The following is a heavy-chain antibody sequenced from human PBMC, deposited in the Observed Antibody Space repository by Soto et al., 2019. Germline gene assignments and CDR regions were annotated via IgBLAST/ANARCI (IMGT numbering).Heavy chain of an antibody. V-gene: IGHV3-23*01. CDR1: GFTFSNYA. J-gene: IGHJ4*02. CDR2: ISGSAAST. Sequence: EVHLLESGGDLVQPGGSLRLSCAASGFTFSNYAMSWVRQAPGKGLDWVSGISGSAASTFYADSVKGRFTISRDNSKNTLYVQMNSLRADGTAVYYCAKWTGRYCSGGRCYLDDPFDYWAQGTRVTVSS. CDR3: AKWTGRYCSGGRCYLDDPFDY. D-gene: IGHD2-15*01.